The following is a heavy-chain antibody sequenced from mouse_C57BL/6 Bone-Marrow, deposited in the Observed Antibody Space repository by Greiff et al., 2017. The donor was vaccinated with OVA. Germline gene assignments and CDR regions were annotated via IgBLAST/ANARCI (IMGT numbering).Heavy chain of an antibody. V-gene: IGHV1-59*01. CDR3: AHHGIRLYLHY. CDR1: GYTFTNYW. CDR2: IAPSDSYI. Sequence: QVQLKQPGAELVRPGTSVKLSCKASGYTFTNYWMHWVKQRPGQGLEWIGVIAPSDSYINYNQKFKGRATLTVDTSSSTAYMHLSSLTSEASAVYYWAHHGIRLYLHYWGKGTSLTVSS. J-gene: IGHJ2*02. D-gene: IGHD1-1*01.